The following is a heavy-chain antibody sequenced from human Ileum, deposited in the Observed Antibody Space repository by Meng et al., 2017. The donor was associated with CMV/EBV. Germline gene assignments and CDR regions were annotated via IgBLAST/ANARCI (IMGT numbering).Heavy chain of an antibody. D-gene: IGHD4-23*01. CDR1: GGSVSSGSSY. CDR3: ARVPTVVGWFDP. CDR2: IYYSGST. V-gene: IGHV4-61*01. J-gene: IGHJ5*02. Sequence: CTVSGGSVSSGSSYWSWIRQPPGKGLEWIGYIYYSGSTNYNPSLKSRVTISVDTSKNQFSLKLSSVTAADTAVYYCARVPTVVGWFDPWGQGTLVTVSS.